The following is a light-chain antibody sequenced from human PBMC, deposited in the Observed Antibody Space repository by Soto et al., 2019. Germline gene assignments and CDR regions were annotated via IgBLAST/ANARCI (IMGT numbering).Light chain of an antibody. V-gene: IGKV3-20*01. J-gene: IGKJ5*01. CDR2: GAS. Sequence: EIVLTQSPGTLSLSSGGRATLSCRGSQSVSSSYLAWYQQKPGQAPRLLIYGASSRATGIPDRVSGSGSGTDFTLTIYRLEPEDIAVYYCQQYSISPITFGQGTRLEIK. CDR3: QQYSISPIT. CDR1: QSVSSSY.